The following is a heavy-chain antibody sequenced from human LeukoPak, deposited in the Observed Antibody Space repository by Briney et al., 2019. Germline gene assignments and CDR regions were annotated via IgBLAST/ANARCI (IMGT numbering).Heavy chain of an antibody. CDR3: ARVIHLGELSLYDY. CDR1: GYSFTTYW. D-gene: IGHD3-16*02. CDR2: IDPSDSYT. Sequence: GESLKISCKGSGYSFTTYWITWVRQMPGKGLEWMGRIDPSDSYTNYSPSFQGHVTISADKSISTAYLQWSSLKASDTAMYYCARVIHLGELSLYDYWGQGTLVTVSS. V-gene: IGHV5-10-1*01. J-gene: IGHJ4*02.